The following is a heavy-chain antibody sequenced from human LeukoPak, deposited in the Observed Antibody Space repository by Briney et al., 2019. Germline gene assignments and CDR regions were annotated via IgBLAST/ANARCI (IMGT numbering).Heavy chain of an antibody. CDR2: IYYSGST. Sequence: PSETLSLTCTVSGGSISSYYWSWIRQPPGKGLEWIGYIYYSGSTNYNPSLKSRVTISVDTSKNQFSLKLSSVTAADTAVYYCARDLSVDTAMVNYYWGQGTLVTVSS. J-gene: IGHJ4*02. CDR1: GGSISSYY. V-gene: IGHV4-59*12. D-gene: IGHD5-18*01. CDR3: ARDLSVDTAMVNYY.